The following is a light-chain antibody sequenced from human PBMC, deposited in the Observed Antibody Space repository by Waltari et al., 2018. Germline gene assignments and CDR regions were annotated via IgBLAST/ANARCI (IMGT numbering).Light chain of an antibody. CDR2: DAA. Sequence: CRASQSVSRAFAWYQQKHGQAPRLLIYDAATRATGIPDRFSGSGSGTDFSLTISRLEPEDFAVYYCQKYVSLPATFGQGTKVEIK. J-gene: IGKJ1*01. V-gene: IGKV3-20*01. CDR3: QKYVSLPAT. CDR1: QSVSRAF.